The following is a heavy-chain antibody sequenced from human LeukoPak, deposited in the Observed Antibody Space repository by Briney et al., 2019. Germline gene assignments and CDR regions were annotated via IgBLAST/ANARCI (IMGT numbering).Heavy chain of an antibody. J-gene: IGHJ6*02. CDR3: ARGRYSGYYYYGMDV. Sequence: ASVKVSCKASGYTFTSYGIIWVRQAPGQGLEWMGWISAYNGNTNYAQKLQGRVTMTTDTSTSTAYMELRSLRSDDTAVYYCARGRYSGYYYYGMDVWGQGTTVTVSS. CDR2: ISAYNGNT. CDR1: GYTFTSYG. V-gene: IGHV1-18*01. D-gene: IGHD5-12*01.